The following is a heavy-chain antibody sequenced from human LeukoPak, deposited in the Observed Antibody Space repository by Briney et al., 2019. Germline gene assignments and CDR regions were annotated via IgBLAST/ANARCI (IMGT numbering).Heavy chain of an antibody. Sequence: SETLSLTCTVSGGAISSSSYDWSWIRQPPGKGLEWSGYIYYSGSTNYSPSLKSRVTISLDTSKNQFSLELTSVTAADTAMYYCARAGGLGGYNYGGNWFDPWGQGTLVTVSS. J-gene: IGHJ5*02. CDR3: ARAGGLGGYNYGGNWFDP. CDR2: IYYSGST. D-gene: IGHD5-24*01. V-gene: IGHV4-61*01. CDR1: GGAISSSSYD.